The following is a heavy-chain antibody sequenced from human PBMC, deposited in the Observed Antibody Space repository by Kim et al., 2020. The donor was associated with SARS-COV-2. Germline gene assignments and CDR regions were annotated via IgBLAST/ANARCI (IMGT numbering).Heavy chain of an antibody. CDR2: INAGNGNT. J-gene: IGHJ4*02. CDR3: ARETIAAAGTWDY. D-gene: IGHD6-13*01. V-gene: IGHV1-3*01. Sequence: ASVKVSCKASGYTFTSYAMHWVRQAPGQRLEWMGWINAGNGNTKYSQKFQGRVTITRDTSASTAYMELSSLRSEDTAVYYCARETIAAAGTWDYWGQGTLVTVSS. CDR1: GYTFTSYA.